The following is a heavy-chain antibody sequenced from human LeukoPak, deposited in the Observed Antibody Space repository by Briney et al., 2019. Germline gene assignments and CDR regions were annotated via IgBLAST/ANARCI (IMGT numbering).Heavy chain of an antibody. J-gene: IGHJ3*02. Sequence: GGSLRLSCAASGFTFSSYAMSWVRQAPGKGLEWVSGISVSGGSTSYADSVKGRFTISRDNSKNTPYLQMNSLRAEDTAVYYCAKIRGYSYTYRGGFDIWGQGTMVTVSS. V-gene: IGHV3-23*01. CDR3: AKIRGYSYTYRGGFDI. CDR2: ISVSGGST. D-gene: IGHD5-18*01. CDR1: GFTFSSYA.